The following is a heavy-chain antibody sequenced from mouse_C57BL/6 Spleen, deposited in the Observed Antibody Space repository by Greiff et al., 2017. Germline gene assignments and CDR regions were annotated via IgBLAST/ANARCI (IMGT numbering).Heavy chain of an antibody. D-gene: IGHD4-1*01. J-gene: IGHJ2*01. CDR2: INPNNGGT. Sequence: EVQLQQSGPELVKPGASVKISCKASGYTFTDYYMNWVKQSHGKSLEWIGDINPNNGGTSYNQKFKGKATLTVDKSSSTAYMELRSLTSEDSAVYYGASLTGTWEAFDYWGQGTTLTVSS. CDR3: ASLTGTWEAFDY. CDR1: GYTFTDYY. V-gene: IGHV1-26*01.